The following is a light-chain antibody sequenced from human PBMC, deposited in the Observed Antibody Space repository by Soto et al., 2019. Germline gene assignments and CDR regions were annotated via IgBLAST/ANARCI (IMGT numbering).Light chain of an antibody. V-gene: IGLV2-14*03. J-gene: IGLJ1*01. CDR3: TSYTGSNTLEV. CDR1: SSAVGGYNY. CDR2: DVN. Sequence: QSALTQPPSVSGSPGQSVTISCTGTSSAVGGYNYVSWYRQHPGKAPQLLIYDVNNRPSGVSHRFSGSKSGNTASLTISGLQSEDEADYFCTSYTGSNTLEVFGPGTKLTVL.